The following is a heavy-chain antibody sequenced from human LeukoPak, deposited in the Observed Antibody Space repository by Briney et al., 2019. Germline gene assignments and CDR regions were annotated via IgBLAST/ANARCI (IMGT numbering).Heavy chain of an antibody. CDR3: ARHNIHRDGYYYFGY. V-gene: IGHV4-59*08. CDR1: GGSISSYY. J-gene: IGHJ4*02. Sequence: SETLSLTCTVSGGSISSYYWSWIRQPPGKGLEWIGYIYYSGSTNYNPSLKSRVTISVDTSKNQFSLKLSSVTAADTAVYYCARHNIHRDGYYYFGYWGQGTLVTVSS. D-gene: IGHD5-24*01. CDR2: IYYSGST.